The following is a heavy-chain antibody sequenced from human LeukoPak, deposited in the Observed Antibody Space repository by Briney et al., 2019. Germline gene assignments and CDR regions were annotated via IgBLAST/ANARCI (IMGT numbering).Heavy chain of an antibody. D-gene: IGHD2-2*01. J-gene: IGHJ6*02. Sequence: GGSLRLSCAASGFTFSSYWMSWVRQAPGKGLEWVANIKQDGSEKYYVDSVKGRFTISRDNAKNSLYLQMNSLRAEDTAVYYCARAKLNCSSTSCPPSAPFYYYYYGMDVWGQGTTVTVSS. CDR1: GFTFSSYW. V-gene: IGHV3-7*01. CDR3: ARAKLNCSSTSCPPSAPFYYYYYGMDV. CDR2: IKQDGSEK.